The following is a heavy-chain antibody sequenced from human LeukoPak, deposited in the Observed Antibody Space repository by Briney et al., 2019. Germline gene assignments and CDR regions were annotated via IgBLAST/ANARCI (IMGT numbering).Heavy chain of an antibody. D-gene: IGHD6-13*01. CDR1: GGSISSYY. V-gene: IGHV4-34*01. J-gene: IGHJ6*03. Sequence: SETLSLTCTVSGGSISSYYWCCIRQPPGGGRGWSWEITHSGSNNYNPSLKSRVTISVDTSKNQFSLKLSSVTAADTAVYYCARVWGSSWYYYYMDGWGKGTTVTVSS. CDR3: ARVWGSSWYYYYMDG. CDR2: ITHSGSN.